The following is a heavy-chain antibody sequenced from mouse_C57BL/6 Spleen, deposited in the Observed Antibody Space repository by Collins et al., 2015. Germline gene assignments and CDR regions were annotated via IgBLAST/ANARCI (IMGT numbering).Heavy chain of an antibody. CDR2: IDPSDSYT. V-gene: IGHV1-69*01. Sequence: QVQLQQPGAELVMPGASVKLSCKASGYTFTSYWMHWVKQRPGQGLEWIGEIDPSDSYTNYNQKFKGKSTLTVDKSSSTAYMQLSSLTSEDSAVYYCARGGGTTVVATNFDYWGQGTTLTVSS. J-gene: IGHJ2*01. CDR3: ARGGGTTVVATNFDY. D-gene: IGHD1-1*01. CDR1: GYTFTSYW.